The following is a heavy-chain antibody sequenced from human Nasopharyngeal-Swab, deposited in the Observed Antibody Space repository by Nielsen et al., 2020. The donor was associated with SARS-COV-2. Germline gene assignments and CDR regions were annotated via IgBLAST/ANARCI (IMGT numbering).Heavy chain of an antibody. D-gene: IGHD3-22*01. V-gene: IGHV3-30-3*01. Sequence: VRQAPGKGLEWVAVISYDGSNKYYADSVKGRFTISRDNSKNTLYLQMNSLRAEDTAVYYCARDLSYYDSGGYPGDYWGQGTLVTVSS. J-gene: IGHJ4*02. CDR3: ARDLSYYDSGGYPGDY. CDR2: ISYDGSNK.